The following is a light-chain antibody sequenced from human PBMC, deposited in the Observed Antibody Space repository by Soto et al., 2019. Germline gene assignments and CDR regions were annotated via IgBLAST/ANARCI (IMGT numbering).Light chain of an antibody. CDR2: EVS. Sequence: QSALTQPASVSGSPGQSITISCPGTSSDVGGYNYVSWYQQHPGKAPKLMIYEVSNRPSGVSNRFSGSKSGNTASLTISGLQAEDEADYYCSSYTSSSTLVFGGGTKLTVL. CDR3: SSYTSSSTLV. V-gene: IGLV2-14*01. CDR1: SSDVGGYNY. J-gene: IGLJ3*02.